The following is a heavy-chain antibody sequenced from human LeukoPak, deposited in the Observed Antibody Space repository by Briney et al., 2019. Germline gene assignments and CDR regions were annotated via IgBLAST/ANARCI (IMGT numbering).Heavy chain of an antibody. D-gene: IGHD3-10*01. Sequence: SQTLSLTGAISGDSVSSNSAAWNRIRQSPSRGLEWLGRTYYRSKWYNDYAVSVKSRITINPDTSKNQFSLQLNSVTPEDTAVYYCARAGLYYYGSGSYYPAPHAFDIWGQGTIVTVSS. CDR3: ARAGLYYYGSGSYYPAPHAFDI. CDR2: TYYRSKWYN. J-gene: IGHJ3*02. CDR1: GDSVSSNSAA. V-gene: IGHV6-1*01.